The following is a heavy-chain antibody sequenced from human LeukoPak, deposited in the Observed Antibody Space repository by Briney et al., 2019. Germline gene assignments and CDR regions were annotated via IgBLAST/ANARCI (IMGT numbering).Heavy chain of an antibody. V-gene: IGHV1-69*13. CDR2: IIPIFGTA. J-gene: IGHJ6*03. CDR1: GYTFTSYD. D-gene: IGHD2-21*01. Sequence: SVKVSCKASGYTFTSYDINWVRQAPGQGLEWMGGIIPIFGTANYAQKFQGRVTITADESTSTAYMELSSLRSEDTAVYYCASRPGSLRPISKSAYYMDVWGKGTTVTVSS. CDR3: ASRPGSLRPISKSAYYMDV.